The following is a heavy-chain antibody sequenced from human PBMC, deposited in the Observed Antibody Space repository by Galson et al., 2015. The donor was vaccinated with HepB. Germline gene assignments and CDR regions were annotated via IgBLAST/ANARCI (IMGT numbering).Heavy chain of an antibody. Sequence: SLRLSCAASGFPSSTYGMHWVRQAPGKGLEWVAVISSDGRTKSHADSVKGRFTISRDNSKNTLYLQVNSLRAEDTAVYYCAKDTAGRRPPYYYHGMDVWGPGTTVTVSS. V-gene: IGHV3-30*18. CDR2: ISSDGRTK. D-gene: IGHD4-17*01. CDR3: AKDTAGRRPPYYYHGMDV. J-gene: IGHJ6*02. CDR1: GFPSSTYG.